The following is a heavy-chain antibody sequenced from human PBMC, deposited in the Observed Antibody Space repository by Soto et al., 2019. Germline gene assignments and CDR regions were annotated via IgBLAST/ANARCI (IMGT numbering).Heavy chain of an antibody. CDR2: ISYDGSNK. D-gene: IGHD6-19*01. J-gene: IGHJ4*02. CDR3: AKSSSGWLFLDY. V-gene: IGHV3-30*18. Sequence: GGSLRLSCAASGFTFSSYGMHWVRQAPGKGLEWVAVISYDGSNKYYADSVKGRFTISRDNSKNTLYLQMNSLRAEDTAVYYCAKSSSGWLFLDYWGQGTLVTVSS. CDR1: GFTFSSYG.